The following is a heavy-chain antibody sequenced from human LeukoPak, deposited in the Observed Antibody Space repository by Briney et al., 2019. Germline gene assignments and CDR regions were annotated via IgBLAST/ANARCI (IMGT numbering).Heavy chain of an antibody. CDR2: IYYSGST. V-gene: IGHV4-31*03. Sequence: PSQTLSLTCTVSGGSISSGGYYWRWIRQHPGKGLEWIGYIYYSGSTYYNPSLKSRVTISVDTSKNQFSLKLSSVTAADTAVYYCARNSYRYFDWLLSPLGGFDPWGQGTLVTVSS. D-gene: IGHD3-9*01. CDR3: ARNSYRYFDWLLSPLGGFDP. CDR1: GGSISSGGYY. J-gene: IGHJ5*02.